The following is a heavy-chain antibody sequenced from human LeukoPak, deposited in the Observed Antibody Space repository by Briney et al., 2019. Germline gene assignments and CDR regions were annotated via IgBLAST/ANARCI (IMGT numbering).Heavy chain of an antibody. CDR3: ARDRHWTNDWVFDY. D-gene: IGHD1/OR15-1a*01. J-gene: IGHJ4*02. CDR1: GGSISGYY. Sequence: PSETLSLTCTVSGGSISGYYWNWIRKPPGRGLEWIGYIYYNGHTDYNPSLKSRVTISVHTSKNQFSLKLSSVTAADTAVYYCARDRHWTNDWVFDYWGQGTLVTVSS. CDR2: IYYNGHT. V-gene: IGHV4-59*01.